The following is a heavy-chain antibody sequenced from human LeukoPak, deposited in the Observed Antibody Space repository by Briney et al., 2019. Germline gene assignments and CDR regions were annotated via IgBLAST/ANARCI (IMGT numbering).Heavy chain of an antibody. CDR2: IYYSGST. CDR1: GGSISSYY. D-gene: IGHD3-10*01. V-gene: IGHV4-59*01. Sequence: SETLSLTCTVSGGSISSYYWSWIRQPPGKGLEWIGYIYYSGSTNYNPSLKSRVTISVDTPKNQFSLKLSSVTAADTAVYYCARMVRGLSGGYFDYWGQGTLVTVSS. J-gene: IGHJ4*02. CDR3: ARMVRGLSGGYFDY.